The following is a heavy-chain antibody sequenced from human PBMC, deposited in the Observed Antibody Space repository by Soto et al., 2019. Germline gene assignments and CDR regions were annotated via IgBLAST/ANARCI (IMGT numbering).Heavy chain of an antibody. CDR1: GFTFSSYA. V-gene: IGHV3-23*01. Sequence: GGSLRLSCAASGFTFSSYAMSWVRQAPGKGLEWVSAISGSGGSTYYADSVKGRFTISRDNSKNTLYLQMNSPRAEDTAVYYCAKAHRNSPNYYYYGMGVWGQGTTVTASS. CDR3: AKAHRNSPNYYYYGMGV. J-gene: IGHJ6*01. CDR2: ISGSGGST.